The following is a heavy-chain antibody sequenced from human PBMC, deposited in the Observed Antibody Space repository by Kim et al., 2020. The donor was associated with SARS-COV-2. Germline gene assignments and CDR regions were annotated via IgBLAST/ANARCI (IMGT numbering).Heavy chain of an antibody. J-gene: IGHJ6*02. CDR3: ARGGCSGTSCFQATARPYYFYGVDV. V-gene: IGHV4-34*01. CDR1: GGSSSVYY. CDR2: INHSGSI. D-gene: IGHD2-2*01. Sequence: SETLSLTCAVYGGSSSVYYWSWIRQSPGKGLEWIGEINHSGSINYNPSLKSRVTLSVDTSKNQFSLRLSSVTAADTAVYYCARGGCSGTSCFQATARPYYFYGVDVWGQGTTVTVSS.